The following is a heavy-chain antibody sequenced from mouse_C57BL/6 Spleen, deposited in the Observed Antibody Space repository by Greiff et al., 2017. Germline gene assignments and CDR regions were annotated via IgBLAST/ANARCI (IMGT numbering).Heavy chain of an antibody. Sequence: VQLKESGPGMVKPSQSLSLTCTVTGYSITSGYDWHWIRHFPGNKLEWMGYISYSGSTNYNPSLKSRISITHDTSKNHYFLKLNSVTTEDTATYYCARGYGNYAMDYWGQGTSVTVSS. CDR1: GYSITSGYD. CDR2: ISYSGST. CDR3: ARGYGNYAMDY. V-gene: IGHV3-1*01. J-gene: IGHJ4*01. D-gene: IGHD2-10*02.